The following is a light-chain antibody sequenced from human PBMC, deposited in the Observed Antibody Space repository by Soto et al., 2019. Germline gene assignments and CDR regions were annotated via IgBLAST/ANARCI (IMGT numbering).Light chain of an antibody. Sequence: QSVLTQPPSVSVAPGQRVTISCTGSSSNIGAGYDVHWYQQLPGTAPKLLIYGNSNRPSEVPDRFSGSKSGTSASLAITGLQAEDEADYYCQSYDSSLSGVVFGGGTKLTVL. CDR2: GNS. V-gene: IGLV1-40*01. CDR3: QSYDSSLSGVV. CDR1: SSNIGAGYD. J-gene: IGLJ2*01.